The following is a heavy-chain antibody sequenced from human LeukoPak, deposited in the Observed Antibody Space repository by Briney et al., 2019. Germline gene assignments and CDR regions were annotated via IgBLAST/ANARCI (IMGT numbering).Heavy chain of an antibody. D-gene: IGHD3-3*01. V-gene: IGHV4-39*01. CDR1: GGSISSSSYY. J-gene: IGHJ6*02. Sequence: PSETLSLTCTVSGGSISSSSYYWGWIRQPPGKGLEWIGSIYYSGSTYHNPSLKSRVTISVDTSKNQFSLKLSSVTAADTAVYYCARDLYYYYGMDVWGQGTTVTVSS. CDR3: ARDLYYYYGMDV. CDR2: IYYSGST.